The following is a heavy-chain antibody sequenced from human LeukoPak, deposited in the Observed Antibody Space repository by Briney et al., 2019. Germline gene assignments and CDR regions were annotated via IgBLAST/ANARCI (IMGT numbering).Heavy chain of an antibody. J-gene: IGHJ1*01. CDR2: MNPNSGHA. CDR3: ARAEDISGSYHD. D-gene: IGHD3-10*01. CDR1: GYTFTSYD. Sequence: ASVKVSCKASGYTFTSYDINWVRQATGQGLEWMGWMNPNSGHAGYAQKFQGRVTMTRNTSISTAYMVLSSLRSEDTAVYYCARAEDISGSYHDWGQDTLVTASS. V-gene: IGHV1-8*01.